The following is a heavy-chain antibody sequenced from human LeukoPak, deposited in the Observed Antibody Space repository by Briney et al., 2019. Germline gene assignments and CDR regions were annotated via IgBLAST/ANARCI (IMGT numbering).Heavy chain of an antibody. D-gene: IGHD6-6*01. J-gene: IGHJ6*03. Sequence: ASVKVSCKASGHTFTSYGISWVRQAPGQGLEWMGWISAYNGNTNYAQKLQGRVTMTTDTSTSTAYMELRSLRSDDTAVYYCARVQQLVNYYHYMDVWGKGTTVTVSS. CDR2: ISAYNGNT. CDR3: ARVQQLVNYYHYMDV. CDR1: GHTFTSYG. V-gene: IGHV1-18*01.